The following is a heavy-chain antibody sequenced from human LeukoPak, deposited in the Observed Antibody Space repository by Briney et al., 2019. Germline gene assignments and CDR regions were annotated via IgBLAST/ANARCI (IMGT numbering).Heavy chain of an antibody. CDR3: ARDSSSWYSY. V-gene: IGHV3-48*03. Sequence: GGSLRLSCAAAGFTFSSYEMMWFRQAPGKGLEWVSYVSRSASPIDYADSVKGRFTISRDDAKNSLYLQMNSLRAEDTAVYYCARDSSSWYSYWGRGTLVTVSS. J-gene: IGHJ4*02. D-gene: IGHD6-13*01. CDR1: GFTFSSYE. CDR2: VSRSASPI.